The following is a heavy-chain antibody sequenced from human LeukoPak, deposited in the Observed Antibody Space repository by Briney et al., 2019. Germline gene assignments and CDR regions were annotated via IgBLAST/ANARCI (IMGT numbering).Heavy chain of an antibody. Sequence: QAGGSLRLSCVASGFTFSDYWMSWVRQAPGKGLEWVANIKQDGSEKNYVDSVKGRFTISRDNSKNTLYLQMNSLRAEDTAVYYCAKRLTSGPYYFDYWGQGTLVTVSS. V-gene: IGHV3-7*03. D-gene: IGHD1-20*01. CDR2: IKQDGSEK. CDR1: GFTFSDYW. J-gene: IGHJ4*02. CDR3: AKRLTSGPYYFDY.